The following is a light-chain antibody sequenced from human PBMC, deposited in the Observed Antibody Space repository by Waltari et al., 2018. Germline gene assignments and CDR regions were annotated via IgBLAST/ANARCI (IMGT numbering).Light chain of an antibody. CDR1: QDIGNF. Sequence: DIQMTQSPSSLSASLGDRVTITCQASQDIGNFLNWYRQRPGKSPNLLIYAASTLETGVPSRFIGSGSGTHFTLTISTVQPEDIATYYCQQYDRFPHIFGQGTKLDIK. V-gene: IGKV1-33*01. CDR3: QQYDRFPHI. CDR2: AAS. J-gene: IGKJ2*01.